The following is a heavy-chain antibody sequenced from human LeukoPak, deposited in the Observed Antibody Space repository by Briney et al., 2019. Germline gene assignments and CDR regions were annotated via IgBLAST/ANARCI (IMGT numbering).Heavy chain of an antibody. CDR1: GFTFSSYS. J-gene: IGHJ4*02. Sequence: PGGSLRLSCAASGFTFSSYSMNWVRQAPGKGLEWVSSISSSSSYIYYADSVKGRFTISRDNAKNSLYMQMNSLRVEDTAVYYCAKDRVVPAAIGGYFDYWGQGTLVTVSS. D-gene: IGHD2-2*01. V-gene: IGHV3-21*04. CDR2: ISSSSSYI. CDR3: AKDRVVPAAIGGYFDY.